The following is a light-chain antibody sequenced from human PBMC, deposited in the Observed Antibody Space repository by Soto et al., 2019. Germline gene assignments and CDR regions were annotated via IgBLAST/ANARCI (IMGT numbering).Light chain of an antibody. CDR2: DAS. Sequence: DIPMTQSPSSLSASVGDRVTITCQASQDISNYLNWYQQKPGKAPKLLIYDASNLETGVPSRFSGSGSGTDFTFTISSLQPEDIATYYCQQYDNRPLYTFGQGTKLEIK. J-gene: IGKJ2*01. V-gene: IGKV1-33*01. CDR1: QDISNY. CDR3: QQYDNRPLYT.